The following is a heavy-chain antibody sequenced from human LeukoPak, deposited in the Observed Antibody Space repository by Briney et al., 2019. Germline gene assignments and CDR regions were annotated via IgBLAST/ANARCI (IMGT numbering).Heavy chain of an antibody. CDR3: ARSASYYDSSGYGGLFDY. CDR1: GVSISSHY. Sequence: SETLSLTCTVSGVSISSHYWSWIRQPPGKGLEWIGYIYYSGSTNYNPSLKSRVTISVDTSKNQFSLKLSSVTAADTAVYYCARSASYYDSSGYGGLFDYWGQGTLVTVSS. D-gene: IGHD3-22*01. J-gene: IGHJ4*02. CDR2: IYYSGST. V-gene: IGHV4-59*11.